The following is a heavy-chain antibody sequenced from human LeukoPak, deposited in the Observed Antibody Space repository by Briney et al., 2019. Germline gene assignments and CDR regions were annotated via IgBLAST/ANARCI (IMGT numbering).Heavy chain of an antibody. D-gene: IGHD6-13*01. CDR2: IWYDGSNK. Sequence: PGRSLRLSCAASGFTFSSYGVHWVRQAPGKGLEWVAVIWYDGSNKYYADSVKGRFTISRDNPKNTLYLQMNSLRAEDTAVYYCARDRSIAAAGTSFDYWGQGTLVTVSS. J-gene: IGHJ4*02. CDR3: ARDRSIAAAGTSFDY. V-gene: IGHV3-33*01. CDR1: GFTFSSYG.